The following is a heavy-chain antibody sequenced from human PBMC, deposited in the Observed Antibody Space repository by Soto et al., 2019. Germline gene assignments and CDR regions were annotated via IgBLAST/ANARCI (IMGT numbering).Heavy chain of an antibody. Sequence: QVQLQESGPGLVKPSETLSLTCTVSGGSITSSYWSWIRQPPGQGLEWIGYIYYSGSTNYNPSLKSRVTISVDTSKNQFSLNLSSVTAADTAVYFCARGLRYFDWWGQGTLVTVSS. CDR2: IYYSGST. CDR3: ARGLRYFDW. D-gene: IGHD3-9*01. CDR1: GGSITSSY. J-gene: IGHJ4*02. V-gene: IGHV4-59*01.